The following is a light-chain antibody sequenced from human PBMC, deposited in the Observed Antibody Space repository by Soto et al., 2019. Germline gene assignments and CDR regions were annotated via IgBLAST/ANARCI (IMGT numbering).Light chain of an antibody. CDR1: QSVSSF. Sequence: EVVLTQSPATLSLSPGERATLSCRASQSVSSFLTWYQQRPGQAPRLLIYDAYKRATGIPARFSGSWSGTDFTLTISSLEPEDFAVYYCQRSSNWPQITFGQGTRLEIK. CDR2: DAY. CDR3: QRSSNWPQIT. J-gene: IGKJ5*01. V-gene: IGKV3-11*01.